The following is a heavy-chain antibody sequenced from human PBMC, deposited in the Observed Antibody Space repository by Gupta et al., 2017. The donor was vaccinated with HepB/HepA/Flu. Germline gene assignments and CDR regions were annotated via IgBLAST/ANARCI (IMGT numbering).Heavy chain of an antibody. D-gene: IGHD2-8*01. J-gene: IGHJ4*02. CDR2: IERDSKNA. V-gene: IGHV3-43*01. Sequence: EVQLVASGGVVVQPAVSLTLTCAASGFSFNAFSMHWVRQAPGKGLEWVSVIERDSKNAYYGDSVKGRFTVSRDNSKNSLYLQMSGLTTEDTAFYYCTKEMGTVYFDSWGQGTLVTVSS. CDR1: GFSFNAFS. CDR3: TKEMGTVYFDS.